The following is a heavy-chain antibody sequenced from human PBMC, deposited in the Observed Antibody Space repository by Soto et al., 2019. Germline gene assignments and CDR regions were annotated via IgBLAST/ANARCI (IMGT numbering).Heavy chain of an antibody. CDR3: ARGQLVTTRYYYYYGMDV. J-gene: IGHJ6*02. CDR1: GGSFSGYY. V-gene: IGHV4-34*01. CDR2: INHCGST. Sequence: QVQLQQWGAGLLKPSETLSLTCAVYGGSFSGYYWSWIRQPPGKGLEWFGEINHCGSTNQNPSLKRRVTTSVDPSKNQFSLKLSSVTAADTAVYYCARGQLVTTRYYYYYGMDVGGQGTTVTVSS. D-gene: IGHD4-17*01.